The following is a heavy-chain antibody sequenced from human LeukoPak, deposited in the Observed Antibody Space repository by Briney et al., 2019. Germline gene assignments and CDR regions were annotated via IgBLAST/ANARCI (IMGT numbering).Heavy chain of an antibody. CDR3: ARAPSSYESGNGYPNLGWLDP. J-gene: IGHJ5*02. D-gene: IGHD5-24*01. V-gene: IGHV4-38-2*02. Sequence: SETLSLTCRVSGYPIGLDYYWVWIRQAPGRGLQWIGGFHRGRIQYNSALKSRVTISIDSSKNRFSLRMWPVTAADTAFYFCARAPSSYESGNGYPNLGWLDPWGQGALVTVSS. CDR1: GYPIGLDYY. CDR2: FHRGRI.